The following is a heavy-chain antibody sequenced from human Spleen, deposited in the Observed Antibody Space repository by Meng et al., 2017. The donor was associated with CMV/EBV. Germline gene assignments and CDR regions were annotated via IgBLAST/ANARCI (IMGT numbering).Heavy chain of an antibody. CDR1: GGTFSSYT. J-gene: IGHJ4*02. CDR2: IIPILGIA. V-gene: IGHV1-69*02. CDR3: ARRPLSVGGTSVDY. Sequence: SVKVSCKASGGTFSSYTIGWVRQAPGQGLEWMGRIIPILGIANYAQKFQGRVTITADKSTSTAYMELRSLRTDDTAVYYCARRPLSVGGTSVDYWGQGTLVTVSS. D-gene: IGHD1-26*01.